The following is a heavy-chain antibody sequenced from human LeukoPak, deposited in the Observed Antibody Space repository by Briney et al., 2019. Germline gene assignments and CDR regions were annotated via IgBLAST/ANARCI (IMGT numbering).Heavy chain of an antibody. CDR3: ARDRSGYGVFDY. CDR2: IHYSRST. Sequence: SETLSLTCTVSAGSISSGGYYWSWIRQHPGKGLEWIGYIHYSRSTYHNPSLESRVTISADTSKNRFSLKLSSVTAAYTAVYFCARDRSGYGVFDYWGQGTLVTVSS. J-gene: IGHJ4*02. V-gene: IGHV4-31*03. D-gene: IGHD5-12*01. CDR1: AGSISSGGYY.